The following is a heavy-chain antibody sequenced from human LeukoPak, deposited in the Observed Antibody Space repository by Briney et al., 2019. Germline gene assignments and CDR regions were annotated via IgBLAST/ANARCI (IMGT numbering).Heavy chain of an antibody. J-gene: IGHJ4*02. V-gene: IGHV1-3*01. Sequence: ASVKVSCKASGYTFTSYAMHWVRQAPGQRLEWMGWINAGNGNTKYSQKFQGRVTITRDTSASTAYMELGSLRSEDTAVYYCARVMDSSGTDYWGQGTLVIVSS. CDR1: GYTFTSYA. CDR2: INAGNGNT. D-gene: IGHD6-19*01. CDR3: ARVMDSSGTDY.